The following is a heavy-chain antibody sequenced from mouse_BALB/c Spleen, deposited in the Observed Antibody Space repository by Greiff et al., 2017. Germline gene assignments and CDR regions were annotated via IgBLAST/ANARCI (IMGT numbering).Heavy chain of an antibody. J-gene: IGHJ1*01. CDR1: GFTFTDYY. V-gene: IGHV7-3*02. CDR2: IRNKANGYTT. CDR3: ARDIRYFDV. Sequence: EVMLVESGGGLVQPGGSLRLSCATSGFTFTDYYMSWVRQPPGKALEWLGFIRNKANGYTTEYSASVKGRFTISRDNSQSILYLQMNTLRAEDSATCYCARDIRYFDVWGAGTTVTVSS.